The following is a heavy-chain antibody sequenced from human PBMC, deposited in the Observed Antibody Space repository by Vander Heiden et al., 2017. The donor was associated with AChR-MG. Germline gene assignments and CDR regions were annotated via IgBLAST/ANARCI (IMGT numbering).Heavy chain of an antibody. D-gene: IGHD6-19*01. CDR1: GFTFSSYW. CDR3: ARGYSSGWYILNYYYYYGMDV. V-gene: IGHV3-7*01. Sequence: EVPLVASGGGLVQPGGSLRLSCAASGFTFSSYWMSWVRQAPGKGLEWVANRKQDGSEKYYVDSVKGRFTISRDNAKNSLYLQMNSLRAEDTAVYYCARGYSSGWYILNYYYYYGMDVWGQGTTVTVSS. CDR2: RKQDGSEK. J-gene: IGHJ6*02.